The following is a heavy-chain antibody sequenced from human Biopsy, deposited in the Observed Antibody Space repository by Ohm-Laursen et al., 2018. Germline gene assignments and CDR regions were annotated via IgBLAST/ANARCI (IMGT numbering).Heavy chain of an antibody. CDR1: GGTFTNYA. J-gene: IGHJ4*02. CDR3: ATPFQYYDSWGGYPPFDH. Sequence: SSVKVSCKASGGTFTNYAISWVRQAPGEGLEWVGGIIPVFGTANYAQKFQGRVTITADKSTTTAYMELSNLKSEDTAVYYCATPFQYYDSWGGYPPFDHWGQGTLVTVSS. V-gene: IGHV1-69*06. CDR2: IIPVFGTA. D-gene: IGHD3-3*01.